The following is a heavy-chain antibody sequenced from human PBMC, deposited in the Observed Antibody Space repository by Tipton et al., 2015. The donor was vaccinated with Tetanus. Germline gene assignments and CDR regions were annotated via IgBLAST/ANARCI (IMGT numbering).Heavy chain of an antibody. J-gene: IGHJ6*02. D-gene: IGHD6-19*01. CDR1: GFSFSSYG. CDR3: ARGNSGWYFAGMDV. CDR2: FSYDGSNK. V-gene: IGHV3-30*03. Sequence: QVQLVQSGGGVVQSGRSLRLSCAASGFSFSSYGMHWVRQAPGKGLEWVAVFSYDGSNKYYGDSVKGRFTISRDNSKNTLYLQMNSLRAEDTAVYYCARGNSGWYFAGMDVWGQGTTVTVSS.